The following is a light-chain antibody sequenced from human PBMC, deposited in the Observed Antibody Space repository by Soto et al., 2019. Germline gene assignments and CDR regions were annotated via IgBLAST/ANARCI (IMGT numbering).Light chain of an antibody. J-gene: IGKJ5*01. CDR3: QQYNMWPIT. CDR1: QTVGNN. V-gene: IGKV3-15*01. CDR2: GAS. Sequence: EIVMTQSPAKLSASPGERATLSFMASQTVGNNLAWYQQKPGQAPRLLIYGASTRATGIPATFSGSGSGTEFILTISSLQSEDFAVYYCQQYNMWPITFGQGTRLEIK.